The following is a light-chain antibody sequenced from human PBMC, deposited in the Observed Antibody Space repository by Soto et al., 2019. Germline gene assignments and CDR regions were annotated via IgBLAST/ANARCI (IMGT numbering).Light chain of an antibody. V-gene: IGLV2-14*01. J-gene: IGLJ1*01. CDR2: EVT. CDR3: NLFRGSQLYV. CDR1: STDVGGYNA. Sequence: QSALSQPASVSGSPGQTITISCTGTSTDVGGYNAVSWYQHHPGKAPKLIIYEVTHRPSGVSDRFSASKSGNTASLTISGLQAEDEGDYYCNLFRGSQLYVFGTGTKVTVL.